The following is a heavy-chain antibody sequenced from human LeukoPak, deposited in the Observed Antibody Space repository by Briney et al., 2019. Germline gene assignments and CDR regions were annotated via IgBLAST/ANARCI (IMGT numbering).Heavy chain of an antibody. CDR1: GFTFSSYA. D-gene: IGHD3-22*01. Sequence: GGSLRLSCAASGFTFSSYAMSWVRQAPGKGLEWVSAISGSGGSTYYADSVKGRFTTSRDNSKNTLYLQMNSLRAEDTAVYYCAKVGRANDSSGYQTTFDYWGQGTLVTVSS. CDR2: ISGSGGST. V-gene: IGHV3-23*01. CDR3: AKVGRANDSSGYQTTFDY. J-gene: IGHJ4*02.